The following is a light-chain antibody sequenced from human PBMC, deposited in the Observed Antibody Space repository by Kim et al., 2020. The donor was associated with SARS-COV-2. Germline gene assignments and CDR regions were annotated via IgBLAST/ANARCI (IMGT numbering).Light chain of an antibody. J-gene: IGLJ2*01. CDR2: EVT. CDR3: SSFTDSTTVI. V-gene: IGLV2-18*02. CDR1: RSDSGGYDR. Sequence: GKSVTISCTGTRSDSGGYDRVSWYQQSPGTAPKLLIYEVTNRPSGVPDRFSGSKSGSTASLTIAGLLTEDEADYYCSSFTDSTTVIFGGGTKLTVL.